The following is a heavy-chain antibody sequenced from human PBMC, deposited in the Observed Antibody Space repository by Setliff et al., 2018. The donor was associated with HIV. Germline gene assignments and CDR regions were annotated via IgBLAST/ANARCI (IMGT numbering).Heavy chain of an antibody. Sequence: ASVKVSCKASGYTFNNFDINWVRQTAGQGLEWVGWMNPKTGNTGYAHRFQGRVSITRSTPTGTAYMELTGLKPEDTAAYFCARIAVGGSHGPDYHMDVWG. D-gene: IGHD6-13*01. CDR1: GYTFNNFD. J-gene: IGHJ6*03. V-gene: IGHV1-8*03. CDR2: MNPKTGNT. CDR3: ARIAVGGSHGPDYHMDV.